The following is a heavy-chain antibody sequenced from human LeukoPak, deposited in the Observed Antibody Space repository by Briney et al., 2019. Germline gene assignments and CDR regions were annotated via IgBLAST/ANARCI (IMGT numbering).Heavy chain of an antibody. J-gene: IGHJ4*02. CDR2: IYNSGST. V-gene: IGHV4-59*01. Sequence: GSLRLSCAASGFTLSSYTMNWIRQPPGKGLEWIGSIYNSGSTTYNPSLKSRVTISGDTSKNQFSLKLSSVTAADTAVYYCTRDRELGFWGQGTLVTVSS. D-gene: IGHD1-26*01. CDR3: TRDRELGF. CDR1: GFTLSSYT.